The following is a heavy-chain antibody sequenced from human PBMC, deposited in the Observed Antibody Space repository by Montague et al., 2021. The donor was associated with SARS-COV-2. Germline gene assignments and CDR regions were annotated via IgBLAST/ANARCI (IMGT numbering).Heavy chain of an antibody. V-gene: IGHV4-59*11. Sequence: SETLSLTCTVSGGSINNHYWSWIRMAPDKEMDLLGNIFYNWNTNYNFFLSVRVSMSLDTPQNQFSLWLTSLTAADTAVYYCARSISSSGARDNWGQGILVTVSS. D-gene: IGHD3-22*01. CDR3: ARSISSSGARDN. J-gene: IGHJ4*02. CDR1: GGSINNHY. CDR2: IFYNWNT.